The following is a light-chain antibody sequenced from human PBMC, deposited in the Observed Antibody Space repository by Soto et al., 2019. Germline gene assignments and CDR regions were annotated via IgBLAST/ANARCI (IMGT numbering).Light chain of an antibody. CDR3: QQADSFPLP. J-gene: IGKJ4*01. V-gene: IGKV1-12*01. CDR2: AAS. Sequence: IQMTQSPSSVSASVRDRVTITCRASQGIRRWLDWYQQKPGKAPKLLIYAASNLQSGVPSRFSGSGSGTDFTLTISSLQPEDSATYYCQQADSFPLPFGGGTKVDIK. CDR1: QGIRRW.